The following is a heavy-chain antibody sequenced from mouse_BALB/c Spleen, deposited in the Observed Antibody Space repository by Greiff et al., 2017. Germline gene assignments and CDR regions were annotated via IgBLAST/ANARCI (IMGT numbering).Heavy chain of an antibody. D-gene: IGHD2-2*01. CDR3: ARGGYPFYYAMDY. J-gene: IGHJ4*01. Sequence: VQLKESGPELVKPGASVKMSCKASGYTFTSYVMHWVKQKPGQGLEWIGYINPYNDGTKYNEKFKGKATLTSDKSSSTAYMELSSLTSEDSAVYYCARGGYPFYYAMDYWGQGTSVTVSS. CDR2: INPYNDGT. V-gene: IGHV1-14*01. CDR1: GYTFTSYV.